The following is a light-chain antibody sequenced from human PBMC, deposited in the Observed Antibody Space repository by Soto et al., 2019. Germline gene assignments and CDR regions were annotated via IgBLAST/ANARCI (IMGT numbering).Light chain of an antibody. CDR1: QSVSSSY. V-gene: IGKV3-20*01. J-gene: IGKJ4*01. CDR3: QQNGSFPLT. CDR2: GAF. Sequence: DIGWTRSPATMSLSPGERATLSCRASQSVSSSYFAWYQQNTGQAPRLLIYGAFSRDTGIPARFSGSGSGTDFTLTLSRLEPEDFALYYCQQNGSFPLTFGGATKVEIK.